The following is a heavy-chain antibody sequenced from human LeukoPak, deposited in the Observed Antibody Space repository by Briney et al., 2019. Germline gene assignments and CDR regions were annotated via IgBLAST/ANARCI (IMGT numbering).Heavy chain of an antibody. CDR1: GFTFSDFS. Sequence: PGGSLRLSCVVSGFTFSDFSIHWVRQAPGRGLEWMVVISFDGKNKLYIDSVKGRFTISRDNAKNSLYLQMNSLRAEDTAIYYCWRRDYWGQGTLVTVSS. J-gene: IGHJ4*02. CDR3: WRRDY. V-gene: IGHV3-30*04. CDR2: ISFDGKNK.